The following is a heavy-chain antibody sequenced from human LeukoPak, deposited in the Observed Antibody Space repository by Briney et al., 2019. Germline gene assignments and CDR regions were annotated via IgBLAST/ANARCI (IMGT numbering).Heavy chain of an antibody. CDR3: ASSQSIFGVVQYYYYMDV. CDR2: INHSGST. J-gene: IGHJ6*03. V-gene: IGHV4-34*01. Sequence: SETLSLTCAVYGGSFSGYYWSWIRQPPGKGLEWMGEINHSGSTNYNPSLKSRVTISVDTSKNQFSLKLSSVTAADTAVYYCASSQSIFGVVQYYYYMDVWGKGTTVTVSS. D-gene: IGHD3-3*02. CDR1: GGSFSGYY.